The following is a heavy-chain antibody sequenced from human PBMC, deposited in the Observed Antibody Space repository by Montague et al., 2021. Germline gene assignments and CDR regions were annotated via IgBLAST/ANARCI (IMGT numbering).Heavy chain of an antibody. D-gene: IGHD3-10*01. CDR2: IFYSGNT. V-gene: IGHV4-31*03. J-gene: IGHJ4*02. CDR3: ARAEDYYGSRSYLGFDY. Sequence: TLSLTCTVSGGSISSGGYYWSWVRQLPGKGLEWIGYIFYSGNTYYNPSLKSRVTISVDTSKDQFSLKLSSVTAADTAVYYCARAEDYYGSRSYLGFDYWGQGTLVTVSS. CDR1: GGSISSGGYY.